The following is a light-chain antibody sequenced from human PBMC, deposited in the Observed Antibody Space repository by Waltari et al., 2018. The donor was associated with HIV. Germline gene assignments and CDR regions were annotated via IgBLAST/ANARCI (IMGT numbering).Light chain of an antibody. Sequence: DIQLTQSPSFMSASIGDRVTITCRPSEDINEFLAWYQQKPGVAPKLLIYAASTLEDEVPSRFSGSGSGTDFTLTISSLQPEDFATYFCQQLNTYPPDTSGPGTKLEI. V-gene: IGKV1-9*01. CDR2: AAS. CDR1: EDINEF. J-gene: IGKJ2*01. CDR3: QQLNTYPPDT.